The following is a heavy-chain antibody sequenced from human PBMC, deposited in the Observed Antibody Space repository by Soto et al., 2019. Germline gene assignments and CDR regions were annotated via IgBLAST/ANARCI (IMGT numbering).Heavy chain of an antibody. CDR2: IYYSGST. CDR3: ARGGGKEYYYDSSGYYFDP. V-gene: IGHV4-59*01. D-gene: IGHD3-22*01. J-gene: IGHJ5*02. CDR1: GGSISSYY. Sequence: SETLSLTCTVSGGSISSYYWSWIRQPPGKGLEWIGYIYYSGSTNYNPSLKSRVTISVDTYKNQFSLKLSSVTAADTAVYYCARGGGKEYYYDSSGYYFDPWGQGTLVTVSS.